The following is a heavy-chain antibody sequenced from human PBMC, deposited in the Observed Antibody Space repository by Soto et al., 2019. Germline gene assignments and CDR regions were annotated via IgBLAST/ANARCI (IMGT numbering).Heavy chain of an antibody. CDR1: GYIFTSYG. D-gene: IGHD4-17*01. J-gene: IGHJ4*02. CDR3: ARGRYGDY. Sequence: QAHLVQSGPEVKKPGASVKVSGKGSGYIFTSYGIAWVRQAPGQGLEWMGWISAHNGNKEYAQKFQGRVTVTRDTSTSTAYLELRSLRSDDTALYYCARGRYGDYWGQGALVTVSS. V-gene: IGHV1-18*01. CDR2: ISAHNGNK.